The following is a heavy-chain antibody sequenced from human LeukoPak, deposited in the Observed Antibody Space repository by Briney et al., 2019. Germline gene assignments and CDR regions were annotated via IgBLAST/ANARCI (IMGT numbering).Heavy chain of an antibody. CDR3: VKAKGTDGYKDNFDS. J-gene: IGHJ4*02. D-gene: IGHD5-24*01. V-gene: IGHV3-23*01. CDR1: GFTFSDAW. Sequence: GGSLRLSCAASGFTFSDAWMNWVRQAPGKGLEWVAVISDRGGTTYYADSVKGRFTISRDNSKNTLYFQMNSLRAEDTAVYFCVKAKGTDGYKDNFDSWGQGILVTVSS. CDR2: ISDRGGTT.